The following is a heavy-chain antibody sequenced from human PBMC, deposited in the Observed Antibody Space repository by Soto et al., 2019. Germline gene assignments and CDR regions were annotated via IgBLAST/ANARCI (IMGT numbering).Heavy chain of an antibody. V-gene: IGHV3-23*01. CDR1: GFTFSSYA. Sequence: PGGSLRLSCAASGFTFSSYAMSWVRQAPGKGLEWVSAISGSGGSTYYADSVKGRFTISRDNSKNTLYLQMNSLRAEDAAVYYCAKDGRGHYDSSGYYYWGQGTLVTVS. CDR2: ISGSGGST. CDR3: AKDGRGHYDSSGYYY. D-gene: IGHD3-22*01. J-gene: IGHJ4*02.